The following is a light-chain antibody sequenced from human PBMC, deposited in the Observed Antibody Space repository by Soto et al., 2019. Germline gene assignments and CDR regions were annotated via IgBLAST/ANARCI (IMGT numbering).Light chain of an antibody. CDR1: QSVLYKSNIQNC. CDR3: QQYCVTSWT. CDR2: WAS. J-gene: IGKJ1*01. V-gene: IGKV4-1*01. Sequence: DIVMTQSPDSLAVFLGERAAINCESSQSVLYKSNIQNCLPWYQQKPGQHPKLLIYWASTRESGVPVRFSGSRSETDYTLTITGLQAEDVAVYFCQQYCVTSWTFGQGTRVEI.